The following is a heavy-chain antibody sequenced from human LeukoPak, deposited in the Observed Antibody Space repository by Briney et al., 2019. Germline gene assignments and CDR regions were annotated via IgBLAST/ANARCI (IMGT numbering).Heavy chain of an antibody. J-gene: IGHJ4*02. CDR2: INHSGST. D-gene: IGHD2-2*03. V-gene: IGHV4-34*01. CDR3: AREGPGYCSSTSCTQLDY. CDR1: GGSFSGYY. Sequence: SETLSLTFAVYGGSFSGYYWSWIRQPRGKGLEWIGEINHSGSTNYNTSLKSRVTISVDTSKTQSSLKPRSVTAADTAVYYCAREGPGYCSSTSCTQLDYWGQGTLVTVSS.